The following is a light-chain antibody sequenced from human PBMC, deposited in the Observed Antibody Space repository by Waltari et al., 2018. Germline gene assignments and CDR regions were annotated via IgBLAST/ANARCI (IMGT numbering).Light chain of an antibody. J-gene: IGLJ3*02. Sequence: QSALTQPASVSGSPGQSITISCTGTSSDVGSYNFVSWHQQHPGKAPKLMIYEDSTRPSGISNRFSSSKSGNTASLTISGLQAEDEADYYCCSYAGGSTLVFGGGTRVTVL. CDR2: EDS. CDR1: SSDVGSYNF. V-gene: IGLV2-23*01. CDR3: CSYAGGSTLV.